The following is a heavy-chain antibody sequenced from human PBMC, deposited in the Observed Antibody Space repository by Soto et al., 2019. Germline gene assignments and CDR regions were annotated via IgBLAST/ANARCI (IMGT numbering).Heavy chain of an antibody. Sequence: LRLSCAASGFTFNSYGMHWVRQGPGNGLEWVAFISYDSTKTYYADSVKGRFTISRDNSNSALYVQMNSLTGEDTAVYYCARTRSAWSDFHYYSLDVWGQGTTVTVSS. J-gene: IGHJ6*02. CDR3: ARTRSAWSDFHYYSLDV. D-gene: IGHD1-26*01. CDR1: GFTFNSYG. V-gene: IGHV3-30*03. CDR2: ISYDSTKT.